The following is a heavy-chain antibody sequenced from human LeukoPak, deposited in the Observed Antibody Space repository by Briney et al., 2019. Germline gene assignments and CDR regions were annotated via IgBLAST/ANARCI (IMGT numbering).Heavy chain of an antibody. V-gene: IGHV1-18*01. CDR1: GYTFISYG. CDR2: ISAYNGNT. CDR3: VRWGAGMTTVTTTDY. J-gene: IGHJ4*02. D-gene: IGHD4-17*01. Sequence: GASVKVSCKASGYTFISYGISWVRQAPGQGLEWMGWISAYNGNTNYAQKLQGRVTMTTDTSTSTAYMELRSLRSDDTAVYYCVRWGAGMTTVTTTDYWGQGTLVTVSS.